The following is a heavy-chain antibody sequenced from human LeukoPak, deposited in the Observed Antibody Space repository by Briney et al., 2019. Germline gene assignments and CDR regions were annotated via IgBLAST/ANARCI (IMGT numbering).Heavy chain of an antibody. Sequence: SETLSLTCTVSDGSISSSSYYWGWIRQPPGKGLEWIGSIYYSGSTYYNPSLKSRVTISVDTSKNQFSLKLSSVTAADTAVYYCARDSPHYYDSSGYYFDYWGQGTLVTVSS. CDR1: DGSISSSSYY. CDR3: ARDSPHYYDSSGYYFDY. J-gene: IGHJ4*02. D-gene: IGHD3-22*01. CDR2: IYYSGST. V-gene: IGHV4-39*07.